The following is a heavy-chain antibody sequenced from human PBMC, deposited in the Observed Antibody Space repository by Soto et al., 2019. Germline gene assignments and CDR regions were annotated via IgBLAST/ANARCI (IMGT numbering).Heavy chain of an antibody. CDR1: GFTFSSYG. V-gene: IGHV3-33*01. J-gene: IGHJ4*02. D-gene: IGHD3-22*01. CDR2: IWYDGSNK. Sequence: GGSLRLSCAASGFTFSSYGMHWVRQAPGKGLEWVAVIWYDGSNKYYADSVKGRFTISRDNSKNTLYLQMNSLRAEDTAVYYCARELYDSSGLGPFDYWGQGTLVTVSS. CDR3: ARELYDSSGLGPFDY.